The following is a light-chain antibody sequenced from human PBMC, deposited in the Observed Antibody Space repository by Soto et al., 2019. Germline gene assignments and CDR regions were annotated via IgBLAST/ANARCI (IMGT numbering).Light chain of an antibody. CDR2: DNN. CDR1: SSNIGNNY. J-gene: IGLJ1*01. Sequence: QSVLTQPPSVSAAPGQKVTISCSGSSSNIGNNYVSWYQQLPGTAPKLLIYDNNKRPSGIPDRFSGSKSGTLATLGITGLQTGDEADYYCGTWDSSLGVFGTGTKLTVL. CDR3: GTWDSSLGV. V-gene: IGLV1-51*01.